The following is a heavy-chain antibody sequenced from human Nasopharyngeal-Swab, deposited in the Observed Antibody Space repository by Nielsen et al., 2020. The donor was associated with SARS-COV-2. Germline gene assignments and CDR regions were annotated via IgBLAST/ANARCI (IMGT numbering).Heavy chain of an antibody. V-gene: IGHV1-69*13. Sequence: SVKVSCKASGGTFSSDAISWVRQAPGQGLEWRGGSIPIFGTANYAQKFQGRVTITADESTSTAYMELSSLRSEDTAVYYCASNSGCSSTSCPIDRLVYGMDVWGQGTTVTVSS. J-gene: IGHJ6*02. CDR2: SIPIFGTA. CDR3: ASNSGCSSTSCPIDRLVYGMDV. CDR1: GGTFSSDA. D-gene: IGHD2-2*01.